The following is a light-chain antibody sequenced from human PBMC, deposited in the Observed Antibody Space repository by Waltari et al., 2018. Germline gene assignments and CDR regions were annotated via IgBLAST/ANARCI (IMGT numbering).Light chain of an antibody. Sequence: QSVLTQPASASATPGQRVTISCSGSTSNIGSNGVNWYQQVPGTAPKLLIHNNNQRPSGVPDRFSGSKYGTSAPLAISGLQSEDEAVYYCAAWDDNLKGLFGGGTRLTVL. CDR2: NNN. V-gene: IGLV1-44*01. CDR3: AAWDDNLKGL. J-gene: IGLJ3*02. CDR1: TSNIGSNG.